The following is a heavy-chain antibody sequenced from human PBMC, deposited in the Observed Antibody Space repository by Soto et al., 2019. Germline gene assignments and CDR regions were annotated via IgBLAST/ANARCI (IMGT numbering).Heavy chain of an antibody. CDR3: CYGGWFWDY. Sequence: EVQLVESGGGLVQPGGSLRLSCAASGFTFTNYWMSWVRQAPGKGLEWVANIKQDGSEKNYVDSVKGRFTISRDNAKNSLYLQMNSLRAEDTAVYYCCYGGWFWDYWGQGTLVTVSS. J-gene: IGHJ4*02. CDR2: IKQDGSEK. V-gene: IGHV3-7*01. D-gene: IGHD6-19*01. CDR1: GFTFTNYW.